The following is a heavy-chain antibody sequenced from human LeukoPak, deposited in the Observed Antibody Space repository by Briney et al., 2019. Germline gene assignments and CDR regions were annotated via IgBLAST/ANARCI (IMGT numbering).Heavy chain of an antibody. J-gene: IGHJ6*04. CDR1: GYTFTSYG. CDR2: ISAYDGNT. Sequence: ASVRVSCKASGYTFTSYGISWVRQAPGQGLEWMGWISAYDGNTNYAQKLQGRVTMTTDTSTSTAYMELRSLRSDDTAVYYCARGSGSAVTPYYYYGMDVWGKGTTVTVSS. V-gene: IGHV1-18*04. CDR3: ARGSGSAVTPYYYYGMDV. D-gene: IGHD3-10*01.